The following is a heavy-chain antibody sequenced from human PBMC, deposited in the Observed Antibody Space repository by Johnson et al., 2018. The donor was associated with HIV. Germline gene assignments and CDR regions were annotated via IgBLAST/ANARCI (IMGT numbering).Heavy chain of an antibody. CDR1: GFTFSNAW. V-gene: IGHV3-15*01. CDR3: TTDPHITIFGVVIIPDAFDI. Sequence: EVQLVESGGGLVKPGGSLRLSCAASGFTFSNAWMSWVRQAPGKGLEWVGRIKSKTDGGTTDYAAPVTGRFTISRDDSKNTRYLQMNSLKTEDTAVYYCTTDPHITIFGVVIIPDAFDIWGQGTMVTVSS. CDR2: IKSKTDGGTT. J-gene: IGHJ3*02. D-gene: IGHD3-3*01.